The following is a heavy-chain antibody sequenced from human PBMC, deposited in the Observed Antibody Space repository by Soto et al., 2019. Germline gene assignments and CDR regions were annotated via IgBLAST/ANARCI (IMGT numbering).Heavy chain of an antibody. Sequence: VKVPCKASGGTFSSYAISWVRQAPGQGLEWMGGIIPIFGTANYAQKFQGRVTITADKSTSTAYMELSSLRSEDTAVYYCARHLAVLDGSGSYPDYWGQGTLVTVSS. D-gene: IGHD3-10*01. J-gene: IGHJ4*02. CDR2: IIPIFGTA. CDR1: GGTFSSYA. CDR3: ARHLAVLDGSGSYPDY. V-gene: IGHV1-69*06.